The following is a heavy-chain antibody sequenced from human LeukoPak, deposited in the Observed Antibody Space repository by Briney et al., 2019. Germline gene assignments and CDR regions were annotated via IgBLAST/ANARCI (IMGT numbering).Heavy chain of an antibody. V-gene: IGHV7-4-1*02. J-gene: IGHJ4*02. Sequence: ASVKISCKTSGYTFTTYAINWVRQAPGQGLEWMRWINTNTGNPTYAQGFTGRFVFSLDTSVSTTYLQISSLKAEDTAIYYCARSNNDGDYLGVGFDYWGQGALVTVSS. D-gene: IGHD4-17*01. CDR1: GYTFTTYA. CDR2: INTNTGNP. CDR3: ARSNNDGDYLGVGFDY.